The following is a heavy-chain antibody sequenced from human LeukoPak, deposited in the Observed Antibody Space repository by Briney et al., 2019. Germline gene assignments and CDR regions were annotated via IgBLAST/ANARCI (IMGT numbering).Heavy chain of an antibody. Sequence: ASVKVSCKASGYTFTSYGISWVRQAPGQGLEWMGWISAYNGNTNYAQKLQGGVTMTRDTSTSTVYMELSSLRSEDTAVYYCASEYYYDSRTSKETRQDWGQGTLVTVSS. D-gene: IGHD3-22*01. CDR1: GYTFTSYG. V-gene: IGHV1-18*01. CDR2: ISAYNGNT. J-gene: IGHJ4*02. CDR3: ASEYYYDSRTSKETRQD.